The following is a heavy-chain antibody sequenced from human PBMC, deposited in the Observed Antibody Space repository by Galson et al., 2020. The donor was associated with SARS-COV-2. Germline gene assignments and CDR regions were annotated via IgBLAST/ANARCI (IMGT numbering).Heavy chain of an antibody. CDR3: ARDLRSVTILGVVGYPYYMDV. D-gene: IGHD3-3*01. CDR2: ISTSRSYI. Sequence: KIGESLKISCAASGFTFSSYSLNWVRQAPGKGLEWVSSISTSRSYIYYADSVRGRFTISRDNAKDSLYLQMNSLRAEDTAVYYCARDLRSVTILGVVGYPYYMDVWGKGTTVTVSS. CDR1: GFTFSSYS. V-gene: IGHV3-21*01. J-gene: IGHJ6*03.